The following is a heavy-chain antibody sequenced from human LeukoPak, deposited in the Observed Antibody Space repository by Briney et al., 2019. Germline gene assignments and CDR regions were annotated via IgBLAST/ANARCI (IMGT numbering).Heavy chain of an antibody. Sequence: SQTLSLTCAVSGGSISSGGYSWSWIRQPPGKGLEWIGYIYHSGGTYYNPSLKSRVTISVDRSKNQFSLKLSSVTAADTAVYYCARVYSGYDYNWFDPWGQGTLVTVSS. V-gene: IGHV4-30-2*01. D-gene: IGHD5-12*01. J-gene: IGHJ5*02. CDR2: IYHSGGT. CDR3: ARVYSGYDYNWFDP. CDR1: GGSISSGGYS.